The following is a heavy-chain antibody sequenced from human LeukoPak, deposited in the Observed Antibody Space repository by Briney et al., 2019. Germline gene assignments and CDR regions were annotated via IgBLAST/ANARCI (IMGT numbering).Heavy chain of an antibody. CDR3: AKAYSVHYYYGMDV. CDR1: GFNFGAYT. J-gene: IGHJ6*02. D-gene: IGHD2-15*01. Sequence: PGGSLRLSCAASGFNFGAYTINWVRQAPGKGLEWVSCIFSRSESILYADSVKGRFTISRDNAKNSLYLQMDSLRVEDTAVYYCAKAYSVHYYYGMDVWGQGTTVTVSS. V-gene: IGHV3-21*01. CDR2: IFSRSESI.